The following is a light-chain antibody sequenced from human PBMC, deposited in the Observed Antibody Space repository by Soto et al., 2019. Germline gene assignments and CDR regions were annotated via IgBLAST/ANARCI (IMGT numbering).Light chain of an antibody. J-gene: IGLJ1*01. Sequence: QAVVTQEPSLTVSPGGTVTLTCGSSTGAVTSGHFPYWFQQKPGQAPRTLIYETSNRHSWTPARFSGSLLGGKAALTLSGAQPEDEADYYCSSYTSSSPGYVFGTGTKVTVL. CDR1: TGAVTSGHF. V-gene: IGLV7-46*01. CDR2: ETS. CDR3: SSYTSSSPGYV.